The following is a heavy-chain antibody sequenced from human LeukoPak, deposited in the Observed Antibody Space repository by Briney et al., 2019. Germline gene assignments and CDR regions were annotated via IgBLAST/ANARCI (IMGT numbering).Heavy chain of an antibody. Sequence: SETLSLTCTVSGGSISSSSYYWGWIRQPPGKGLEWIGSIYYSGSTYYNPSLKSRVTISVDTSKNQFSLKLSSVTAADTAVYYCARYSRIAALNWFDPWGQGTLVTVSS. CDR1: GGSISSSSYY. CDR3: ARYSRIAALNWFDP. J-gene: IGHJ5*02. D-gene: IGHD6-6*01. CDR2: IYYSGST. V-gene: IGHV4-39*07.